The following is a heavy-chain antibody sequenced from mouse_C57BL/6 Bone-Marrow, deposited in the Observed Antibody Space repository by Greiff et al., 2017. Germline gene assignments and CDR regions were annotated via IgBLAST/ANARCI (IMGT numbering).Heavy chain of an antibody. V-gene: IGHV1-52*01. CDR1: GYTFTSYW. Sequence: QVQLQQPGAELVRPGSSVKLSCKASGYTFTSYWMPWVKQRPIQGLEWIGNIDTSDSETHYNQKFKDKATLTVDKSSSTAYMQLSSLTSEDSAVYYCARLYYGSRGLDYWGQGTTLTVSS. CDR3: ARLYYGSRGLDY. CDR2: IDTSDSET. J-gene: IGHJ2*01. D-gene: IGHD1-1*01.